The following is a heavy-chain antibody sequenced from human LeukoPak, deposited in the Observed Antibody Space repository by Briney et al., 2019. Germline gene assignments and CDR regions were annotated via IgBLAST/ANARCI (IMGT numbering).Heavy chain of an antibody. V-gene: IGHV1-69*06. D-gene: IGHD2-21*02. Sequence: SVKVSCKASGGTFSSYAISWVRQAPGQGLEWMGGIIPIFGTANYAQKFQGRVTITADKSTSTAYMELSSLRSEDTAVYYCAREKKEYCGGDCKGAWSDPWGQGTLVTVSS. J-gene: IGHJ5*02. CDR3: AREKKEYCGGDCKGAWSDP. CDR2: IIPIFGTA. CDR1: GGTFSSYA.